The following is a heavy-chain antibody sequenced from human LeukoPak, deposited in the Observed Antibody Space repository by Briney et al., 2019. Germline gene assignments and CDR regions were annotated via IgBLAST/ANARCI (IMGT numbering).Heavy chain of an antibody. V-gene: IGHV1-18*01. CDR2: ISAYNGNT. D-gene: IGHD3-10*01. Sequence: ASVKVSCKASGYIFTSYGISWVRQAPGQGLEWMGWISAYNGNTNYAQKLQGRVTMTTDTSTSTAYMELRSLRSDDTAVYYCARDSQTYGSGSYYRSWGQGTLVTVSS. CDR3: ARDSQTYGSGSYYRS. CDR1: GYIFTSYG. J-gene: IGHJ4*02.